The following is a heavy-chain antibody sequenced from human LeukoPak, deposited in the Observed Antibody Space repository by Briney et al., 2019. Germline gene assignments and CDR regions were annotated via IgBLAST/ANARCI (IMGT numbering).Heavy chain of an antibody. D-gene: IGHD1/OR15-1a*01. CDR3: ARFGNINYYMDV. CDR2: INWNGGST. V-gene: IGHV3-20*04. CDR1: GFTFDDYG. Sequence: PGGSLRLSCAASGFTFDDYGMSSVRQAPGKGLEWVSGINWNGGSTGYADSVKGRFTISRDNAKNSLYLQMNSLRAEDTALYYCARFGNINYYMDVWGKGTTVTVSS. J-gene: IGHJ6*03.